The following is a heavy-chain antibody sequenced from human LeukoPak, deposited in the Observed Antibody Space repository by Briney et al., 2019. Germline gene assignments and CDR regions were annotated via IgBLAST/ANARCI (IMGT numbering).Heavy chain of an antibody. V-gene: IGHV4-59*01. D-gene: IGHD6-13*01. CDR2: IYYSGST. J-gene: IGHJ4*02. CDR1: GGSISSYY. CDR3: ARAREQQLFRP. Sequence: SETLSLTCTVSGGSISSYYWSWIRQPPGKGLEWIGYIYYSGSTNYNPSLKSRVTISVDTSKNQFSLKLSSVTAADTAVYYCARAREQQLFRPWGQGTLVTVSS.